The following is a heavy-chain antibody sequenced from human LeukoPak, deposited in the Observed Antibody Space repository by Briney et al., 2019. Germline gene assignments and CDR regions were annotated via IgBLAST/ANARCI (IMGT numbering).Heavy chain of an antibody. CDR2: IITLFGTT. J-gene: IGHJ4*02. CDR1: GGTFSSYA. CDR3: ARSLTAVAGFDY. V-gene: IGHV1-69*05. Sequence: SVKVSCKASGGTFSSYAISWVRQAPGQGLEWMGRIITLFGTTNYAQKFQGRVSITTDESTSTAYMDLSSLRSEDTAVYYCARSLTAVAGFDYWGQGTLVTVSS. D-gene: IGHD6-19*01.